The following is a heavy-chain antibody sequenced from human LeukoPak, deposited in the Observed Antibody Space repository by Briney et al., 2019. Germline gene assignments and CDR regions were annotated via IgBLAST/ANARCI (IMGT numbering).Heavy chain of an antibody. CDR2: IYTSGST. V-gene: IGHV4-4*07. CDR1: GGSISSSY. Sequence: SETLSLTCTVSGGSISSSYWSWIRQPAGKGLEWIGRIYTSGSTSYNPSLKSRVTMSVDTSKNHFSLSLASVTAADTAVYYCARGGYEGFDPWGQGTLVTVSS. J-gene: IGHJ5*02. CDR3: ARGGYEGFDP. D-gene: IGHD1-1*01.